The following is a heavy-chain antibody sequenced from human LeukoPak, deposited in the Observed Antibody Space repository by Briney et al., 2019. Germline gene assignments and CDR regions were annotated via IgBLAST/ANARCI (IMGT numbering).Heavy chain of an antibody. CDR1: GYTFSSHG. Sequence: GGSLRLSCATSGYTFSSHGITRVRQAPGKGLEWVSTINGPGDNPYYAETVKGRFTISRDNSKNTVYLQMNSLKAEDTAIYYCAKVTVCFGCYFDYWGQGALVTVSS. CDR2: INGPGDNP. J-gene: IGHJ4*02. CDR3: AKVTVCFGCYFDY. V-gene: IGHV3-23*01. D-gene: IGHD3-10*02.